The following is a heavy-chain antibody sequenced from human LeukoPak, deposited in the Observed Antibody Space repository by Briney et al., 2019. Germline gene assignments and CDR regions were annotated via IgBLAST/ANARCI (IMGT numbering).Heavy chain of an antibody. CDR1: GGSISSSSYY. CDR3: ARHPGMTGTFDP. V-gene: IGHV4-39*01. Sequence: SETLSLTCTVSGGSISSSSYYWGWIRQPPGKGLEWIGSIYYSGSTYYNPSLKSRVTISVDTSKNQFSLKLSSVTAADTAVYYCARHPGMTGTFDPWGQGTLVTVSS. D-gene: IGHD3-9*01. J-gene: IGHJ5*02. CDR2: IYYSGST.